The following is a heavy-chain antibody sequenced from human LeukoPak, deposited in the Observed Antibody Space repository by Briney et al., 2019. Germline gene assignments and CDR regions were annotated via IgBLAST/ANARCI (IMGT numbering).Heavy chain of an antibody. J-gene: IGHJ4*02. CDR3: AKASLKAVAGPGFDY. D-gene: IGHD6-19*01. Sequence: GGSLRLSCAASGFTFSSYGMHWVRQAPGKELEWVAVIWYDETNKYYADSVKGRFTISRDNSKNTLYLQMNSLRAEDTAVYYCAKASLKAVAGPGFDYWGQGTLVTVSS. V-gene: IGHV3-33*06. CDR2: IWYDETNK. CDR1: GFTFSSYG.